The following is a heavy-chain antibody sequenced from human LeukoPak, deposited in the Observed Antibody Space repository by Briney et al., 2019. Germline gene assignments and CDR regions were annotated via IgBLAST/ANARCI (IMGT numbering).Heavy chain of an antibody. CDR3: TSTYYDFWSGYSFDY. CDR2: IRSKANSYAT. V-gene: IGHV3-73*01. CDR1: GFTFSGSA. J-gene: IGHJ4*02. Sequence: PGGSLKLSCAASGFTFSGSAMHWVRQASGKGLEWVGRIRSKANSYATAYAASVKGRFTISRDDSKNTVYLQMNSLKTEDTAVYYCTSTYYDFWSGYSFDYWGQGTLVTVSS. D-gene: IGHD3-3*01.